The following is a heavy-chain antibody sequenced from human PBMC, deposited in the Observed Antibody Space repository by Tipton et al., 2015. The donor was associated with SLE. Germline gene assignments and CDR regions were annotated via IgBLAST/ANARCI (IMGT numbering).Heavy chain of an antibody. CDR3: ATHGAWGYYYYYGMDV. CDR2: IYYSGST. J-gene: IGHJ6*02. D-gene: IGHD1-26*01. CDR1: GGSFSGYY. V-gene: IGHV4-34*01. Sequence: TLSLTCAVYGGSFSGYYWSWIRQPPGKGLEWIGSIYYSGSTYYNPSLKSRVTISVDTSKNQFSLKLSSVTAADTAVYYCATHGAWGYYYYYGMDVWGQGTTVTVSS.